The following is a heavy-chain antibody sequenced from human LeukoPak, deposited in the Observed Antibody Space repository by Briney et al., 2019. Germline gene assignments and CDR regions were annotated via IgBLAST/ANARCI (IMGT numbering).Heavy chain of an antibody. CDR2: INNDGSST. CDR1: GFTFSSFW. Sequence: PGGSLRLSCAASGFTFSSFWMHWVRQAPGKGLVWVSRINNDGSSTAYVDSVKGRFTISRDNAKNTLYLQMNSLRAEDTAVYYCARDSFVTISGGWNWFDPWGQGTLVTVSS. CDR3: ARDSFVTISGGWNWFDP. J-gene: IGHJ5*02. V-gene: IGHV3-74*01. D-gene: IGHD3-3*01.